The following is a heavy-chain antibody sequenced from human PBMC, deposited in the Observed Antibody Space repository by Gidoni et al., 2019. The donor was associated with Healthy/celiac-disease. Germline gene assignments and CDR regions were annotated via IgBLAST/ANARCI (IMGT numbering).Heavy chain of an antibody. CDR2: INHSGST. J-gene: IGHJ4*02. D-gene: IGHD3-10*01. CDR3: ARGGVSPFDY. V-gene: IGHV4-34*01. CDR1: GGSFSGYY. Sequence: QVQLQQWGAGLLKPSETLSLPCAVYGGSFSGYYWSWIRQPPGKGLEWIGEINHSGSTNYNPSLKSRVTISVDTSKNQFSLKLSSVTAADTAVYYCARGGVSPFDYWGQGTLVTVSS.